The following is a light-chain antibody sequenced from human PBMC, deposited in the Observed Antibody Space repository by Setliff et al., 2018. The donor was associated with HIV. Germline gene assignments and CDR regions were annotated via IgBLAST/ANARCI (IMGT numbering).Light chain of an antibody. CDR2: EVS. CDR1: SSDVGAYNY. J-gene: IGLJ1*01. CDR3: CSYTSRNTDV. Sequence: QSALTQPASVSGSPGQSITISCTGTSSDVGAYNYVFWYQQYPGKAPKLMIYEVSNRPSGVSNRFSGSKSGNTASLTISGLQAEDEADYYCCSYTSRNTDVFGTGTKVTVL. V-gene: IGLV2-14*01.